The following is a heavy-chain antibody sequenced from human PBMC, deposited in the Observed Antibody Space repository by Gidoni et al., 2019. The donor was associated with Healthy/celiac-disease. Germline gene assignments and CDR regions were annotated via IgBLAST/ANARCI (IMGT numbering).Heavy chain of an antibody. CDR3: ARAQEKDGSVDY. CDR2: ISYDGINK. Sequence: QVQLVESGRGVVQPGRSLRLSCAASGFTFSSYAMLWVRQAPGKGLEWVAVISYDGINKYYADSVKGRFTISGDNSKNTLYLQMNSLRAEDTAVYYCARAQEKDGSVDYWGQGTLVTVSS. V-gene: IGHV3-30-3*01. J-gene: IGHJ4*02. CDR1: GFTFSSYA. D-gene: IGHD6-19*01.